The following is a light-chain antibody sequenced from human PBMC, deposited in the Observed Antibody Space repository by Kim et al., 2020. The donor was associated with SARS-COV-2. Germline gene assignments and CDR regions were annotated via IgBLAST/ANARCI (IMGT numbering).Light chain of an antibody. CDR1: QSVNSW. CDR3: QQYNSYPYT. Sequence: DIQMTQSPFTLSASVGDRVTITCRASQSVNSWLAWYQQKTGMAPKLLLYKASTVESGVPSRFSGSGSGTEFTLTISSLQPDDFATYYCQQYNSYPYTFGQGTKLEI. CDR2: KAS. J-gene: IGKJ2*01. V-gene: IGKV1-5*03.